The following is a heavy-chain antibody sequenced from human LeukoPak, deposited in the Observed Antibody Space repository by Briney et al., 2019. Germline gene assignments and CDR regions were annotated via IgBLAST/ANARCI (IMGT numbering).Heavy chain of an antibody. CDR3: ARDMWELVPQFYFDY. Sequence: GGSLRLSCAASGFTFRSYSMKGVRQAPGKGLEGVSSISNSSSNIYYADSVKGRFTISRDNAKNSLYLNMNSLRAEDTAVYYCARDMWELVPQFYFDYWGQGTLVTVSS. CDR2: ISNSSSNI. CDR1: GFTFRSYS. D-gene: IGHD1-26*01. J-gene: IGHJ4*02. V-gene: IGHV3-21*01.